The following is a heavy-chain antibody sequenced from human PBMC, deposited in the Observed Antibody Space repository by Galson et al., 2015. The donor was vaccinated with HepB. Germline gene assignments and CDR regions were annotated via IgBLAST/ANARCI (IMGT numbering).Heavy chain of an antibody. CDR1: GFTFGDYA. V-gene: IGHV3-9*01. Sequence: SLRLSCAASGFTFGDYAMHWVRQAPGKGLEWVSGISWNSGTIGYADSVKGRFTISRDNAENSLYLQMNSLRAGDTAFYYCAKDIQGGDSFWYFDLWGRGTLVTVSS. J-gene: IGHJ2*01. CDR2: ISWNSGTI. CDR3: AKDIQGGDSFWYFDL. D-gene: IGHD2-21*02.